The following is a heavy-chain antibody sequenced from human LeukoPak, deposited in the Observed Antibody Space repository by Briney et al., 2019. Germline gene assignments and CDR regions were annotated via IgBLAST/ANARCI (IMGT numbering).Heavy chain of an antibody. J-gene: IGHJ4*02. Sequence: GGSLRLSCAASGFTFSSYAMSWVRQAPGKGLEWVSAISGSGGSTCYADSVKGRFTISRDNSKSTLYLQMNSLRAEDTAVYYCAKDEEQWLVPKYYFDYWGQGTLVTVSS. CDR1: GFTFSSYA. D-gene: IGHD6-19*01. CDR3: AKDEEQWLVPKYYFDY. CDR2: ISGSGGST. V-gene: IGHV3-23*01.